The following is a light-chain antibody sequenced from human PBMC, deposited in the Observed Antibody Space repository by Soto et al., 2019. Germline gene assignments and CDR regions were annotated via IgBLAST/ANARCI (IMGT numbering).Light chain of an antibody. Sequence: DVVMTQIPLSLSVATGTPASISCQSSQSLLHITGETFLFWYLQKPGQSPQLLIYEVSTRVAGVPDRFSGSGSGTDFTLEISRVETDDVGIYYCMQSTQLPPTFGQGTRLEI. CDR2: EVS. J-gene: IGKJ5*01. CDR3: MQSTQLPPT. CDR1: QSLLHITGETF. V-gene: IGKV2D-29*02.